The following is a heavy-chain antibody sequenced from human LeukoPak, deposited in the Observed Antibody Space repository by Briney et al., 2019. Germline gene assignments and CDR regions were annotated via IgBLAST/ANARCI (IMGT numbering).Heavy chain of an antibody. V-gene: IGHV1-18*01. CDR3: ARGPYCSGGTCYSQYFDY. J-gene: IGHJ4*02. D-gene: IGHD2-15*01. Sequence: ASVKVCCKASGYTFTSYGISWVRQAPGQGLEWMGWISAYNGNTNYAQKLQGRVTMTTDTSTSTAYMELRSLRSDDTAVYYCARGPYCSGGTCYSQYFDYWGQGTLVTVSS. CDR1: GYTFTSYG. CDR2: ISAYNGNT.